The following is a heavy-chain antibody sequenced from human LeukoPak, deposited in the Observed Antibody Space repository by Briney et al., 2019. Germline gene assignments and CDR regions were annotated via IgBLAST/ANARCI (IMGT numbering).Heavy chain of an antibody. D-gene: IGHD3-10*01. J-gene: IGHJ4*02. CDR2: INPDIGGT. CDR1: GYTFIGYY. Sequence: ASVKVSCKASGYTFIGYYMHWLGQAPGQGLEWMGWINPDIGGTDYAQKFQGRVTMTRDTSLSTASMDLSRLTSDDTAVYYCARDQKQYGSGSYYKVAYWGQGTLVTVSS. V-gene: IGHV1-2*02. CDR3: ARDQKQYGSGSYYKVAY.